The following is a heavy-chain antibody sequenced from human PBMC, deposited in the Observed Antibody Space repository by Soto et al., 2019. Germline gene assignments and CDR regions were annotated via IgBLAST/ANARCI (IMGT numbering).Heavy chain of an antibody. Sequence: QVQLVQSGAEINEHGSSVKVSCKTSGGTFSSSAISWLRQAPGQGLEWMGGIIPLFRTPDYAQKFQGRVTIAADESTSTAYMELSSLRSEDTAVYYCARDNDRLQLGGNYYYILDVWGQGTTITVSS. J-gene: IGHJ6*02. V-gene: IGHV1-69*12. D-gene: IGHD4-4*01. CDR1: GGTFSSSA. CDR3: ARDNDRLQLGGNYYYILDV. CDR2: IIPLFRTP.